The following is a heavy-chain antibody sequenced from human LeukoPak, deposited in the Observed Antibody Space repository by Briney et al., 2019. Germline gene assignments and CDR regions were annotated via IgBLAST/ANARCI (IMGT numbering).Heavy chain of an antibody. CDR1: GYSFSTYW. CDR3: ASTPRYSGSYGSSFDY. V-gene: IGHV5-51*01. J-gene: IGHJ4*02. CDR2: IYPGDSDT. D-gene: IGHD1-26*01. Sequence: GESLKISCKGSGYSFSTYWLAWVRQMPGKGLEWMGIIYPGDSDTRYSPSFQGQVTISADKSISTAYLQWSSLKASDTAMYYCASTPRYSGSYGSSFDYWGQGTLVTVSS.